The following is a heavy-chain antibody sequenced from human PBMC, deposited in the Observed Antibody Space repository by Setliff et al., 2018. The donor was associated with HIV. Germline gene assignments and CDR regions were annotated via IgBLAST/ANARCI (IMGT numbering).Heavy chain of an antibody. J-gene: IGHJ5*02. CDR2: IIPILGIA. D-gene: IGHD3-3*01. CDR3: AREGNFWRVFDP. CDR1: GGTFSSYA. Sequence: SVKVSCKASGGTFSSYAISWVRQAPGQGLEWMGGIIPILGIANYAQKFQGRVTMTRDTSTSTVYMELSSLRSEGTAVYYCAREGNFWRVFDPWGQGTLVTVSS. V-gene: IGHV1-69*10.